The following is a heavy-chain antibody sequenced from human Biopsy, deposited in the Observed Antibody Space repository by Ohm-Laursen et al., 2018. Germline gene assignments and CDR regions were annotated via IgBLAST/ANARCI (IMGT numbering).Heavy chain of an antibody. D-gene: IGHD2-15*01. Sequence: LSLTCTVSDGSISGYYWSWIRQAPGKGLEWVSSITWNSGTIDYADSVKGRFTISRDNAKNSLYLQMNSLRAGDTALYYCAKARVAIRYFDIWGRGTLVTVSS. J-gene: IGHJ2*01. CDR1: DGSISGYY. V-gene: IGHV3-9*01. CDR3: AKARVAIRYFDI. CDR2: ITWNSGTI.